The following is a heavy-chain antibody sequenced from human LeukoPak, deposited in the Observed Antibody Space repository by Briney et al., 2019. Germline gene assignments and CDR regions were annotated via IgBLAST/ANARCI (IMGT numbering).Heavy chain of an antibody. Sequence: GGSLRFSCAASGFTFSKYAMTWVRQAPGKGLECVSAIGGSVAETYSADSVKGRFTISRDNSKNTLYLQMNSLRAEDTAIYYCAKGTVGTYYFYYMDVWGKGTTVTVSS. CDR3: AKGTVGTYYFYYMDV. D-gene: IGHD6-13*01. V-gene: IGHV3-23*01. J-gene: IGHJ6*03. CDR1: GFTFSKYA. CDR2: IGGSVAET.